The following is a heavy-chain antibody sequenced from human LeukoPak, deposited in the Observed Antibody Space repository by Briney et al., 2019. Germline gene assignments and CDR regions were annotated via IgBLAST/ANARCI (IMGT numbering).Heavy chain of an antibody. Sequence: PSETLSLTCTVSGYSISSGYYWGWIRQPPGKGLEWIGSIYHSGSTYYNPSLKSRVTISVDTSKNQFSLKLSSVTAADTAVYYCAREGAPMVRRVIIPLGGYFDLWGRGTLVTVSS. V-gene: IGHV4-38-2*02. CDR2: IYHSGST. J-gene: IGHJ2*01. D-gene: IGHD3-10*01. CDR3: AREGAPMVRRVIIPLGGYFDL. CDR1: GYSISSGYY.